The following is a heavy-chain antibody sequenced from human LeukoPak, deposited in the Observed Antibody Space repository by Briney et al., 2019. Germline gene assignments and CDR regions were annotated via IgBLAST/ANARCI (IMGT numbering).Heavy chain of an antibody. V-gene: IGHV4-34*01. CDR1: GGSFSGYY. CDR2: INHSGST. CDR3: ARVIPYIVVVPAAMGWFDP. Sequence: PSETLSLTXAVYGGSFSGYYWSWIRQPPGKGLEWIGEINHSGSTNYNPSLKSRVTISVDTSKNQFSLKLSSVTAADTAVYYCARVIPYIVVVPAAMGWFDPWGQGTLVTVSS. D-gene: IGHD2-2*01. J-gene: IGHJ5*02.